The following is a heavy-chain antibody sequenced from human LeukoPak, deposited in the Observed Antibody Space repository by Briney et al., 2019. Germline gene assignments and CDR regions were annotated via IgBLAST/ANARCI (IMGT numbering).Heavy chain of an antibody. D-gene: IGHD6-13*01. CDR3: ARDYRPQQLDRRHYYYYYMDV. J-gene: IGHJ6*03. CDR1: GLTLSSYG. Sequence: GGSLRLSCAVSGLTLSSYGMSWVRQAPGKGLEWVSSISSSSSYIYYADSVKGRFTISRDNAKNSLYLQMNSLRAEDTAVYYCARDYRPQQLDRRHYYYYYMDVWGKGTTVTVSS. CDR2: ISSSSSYI. V-gene: IGHV3-21*01.